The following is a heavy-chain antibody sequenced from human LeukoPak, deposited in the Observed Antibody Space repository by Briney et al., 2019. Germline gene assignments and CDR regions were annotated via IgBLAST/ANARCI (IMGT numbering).Heavy chain of an antibody. V-gene: IGHV3-43*02. Sequence: GGSLRLSCAASGFTFNEYSMHWVRQAPGKGLGWVSLISGDGGDRKYADSVKGRFTISRDNSKHSLYLQMNSLRIDDFALYYCAKDTDSRPGYSSGYYDYWGRGTLVTVSS. CDR2: ISGDGGDR. D-gene: IGHD6-19*01. J-gene: IGHJ4*02. CDR3: AKDTDSRPGYSSGYYDY. CDR1: GFTFNEYS.